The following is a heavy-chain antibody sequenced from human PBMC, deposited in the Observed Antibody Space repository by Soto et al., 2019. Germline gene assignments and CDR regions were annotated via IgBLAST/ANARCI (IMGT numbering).Heavy chain of an antibody. V-gene: IGHV4-59*01. CDR2: IYHSGIT. D-gene: IGHD6-19*01. Sequence: SLTCSVSGGSITKYFWSWIRQPPGKGLEWIGFIYHSGITNYNPSLMSRVAISVDTPKNQFSLKLTSVTAADTAVYYCARSIAVAGPFDYWGQGTLVTVSS. CDR1: GGSITKYF. CDR3: ARSIAVAGPFDY. J-gene: IGHJ4*02.